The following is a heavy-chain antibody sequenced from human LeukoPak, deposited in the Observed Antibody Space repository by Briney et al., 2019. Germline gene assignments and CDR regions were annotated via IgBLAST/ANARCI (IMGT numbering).Heavy chain of an antibody. CDR2: INPSGGST. V-gene: IGHV1-46*01. CDR3: ARGAELLWLGELFQGWLDY. Sequence: ASVKVSCKASGYTFTSYYMHWVRQAPGQGLEWMGIINPSGGSTSYAQKFQGRVTMTRDTSTSTVYMELSSLRSEDTAVYYCARGAELLWLGELFQGWLDYWGQGTLVTVSS. CDR1: GYTFTSYY. J-gene: IGHJ4*02. D-gene: IGHD3-10*01.